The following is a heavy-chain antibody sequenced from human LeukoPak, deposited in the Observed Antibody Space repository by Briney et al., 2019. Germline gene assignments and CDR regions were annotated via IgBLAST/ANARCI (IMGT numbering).Heavy chain of an antibody. CDR1: GFTVSSNS. D-gene: IGHD5-12*01. CDR3: AKAGYSGYGFYYMDV. V-gene: IGHV3-66*01. Sequence: PGGSLRLSCTVSGFTVSSNSMSWVRQAPGKGLEWVSFIYSDNTHYSDSVKGRFTISRDNSKNTLYLQMNSLRAEDTAVYYCAKAGYSGYGFYYMDVWGKGATVTISS. CDR2: IYSDNT. J-gene: IGHJ6*03.